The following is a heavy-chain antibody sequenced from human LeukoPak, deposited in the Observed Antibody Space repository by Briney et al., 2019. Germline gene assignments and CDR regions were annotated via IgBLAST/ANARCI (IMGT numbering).Heavy chain of an antibody. Sequence: GGSLRLSCAASGFTFSNAWMSWVRQAPGKGLEWVGRIKSKTDGGTTDYAAPVKGRFTISRDDSKNTLYLQMNSLKTEDTAVYYCTTDLVGAISFDYWGQGTLVTVSS. CDR3: TTDLVGAISFDY. V-gene: IGHV3-15*01. CDR1: GFTFSNAW. CDR2: IKSKTDGGTT. J-gene: IGHJ4*02. D-gene: IGHD2-21*01.